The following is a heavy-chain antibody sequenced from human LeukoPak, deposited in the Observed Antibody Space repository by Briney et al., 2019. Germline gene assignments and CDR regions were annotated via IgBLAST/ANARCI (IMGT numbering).Heavy chain of an antibody. CDR1: GFTFDDYA. CDR2: ISWNSGSI. V-gene: IGHV3-9*01. J-gene: IGHJ3*02. Sequence: PGRSLRLSCAASGFTFDDYAMHWVRQAPGKGLEWVSGISWNSGSIGYADSVKGRFTISRDNAKNSLYLQVNSLRAEDTALYYCAKDKIYNPHGAFDIWGQGTMVTVSS. CDR3: AKDKIYNPHGAFDI. D-gene: IGHD5-24*01.